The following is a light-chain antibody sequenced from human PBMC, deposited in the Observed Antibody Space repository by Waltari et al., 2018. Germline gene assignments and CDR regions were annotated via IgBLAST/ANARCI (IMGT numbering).Light chain of an antibody. Sequence: DIQMTQSPSTLSASVGDRVNITCRASQSISSWLAWYQQKPGKAPKLLIYDASSLESGVPSRFSGSGSGTEFTLTISSLQPDDFATYYCQQYNSYSPVTFGGGTKVEIK. V-gene: IGKV1-5*01. CDR2: DAS. J-gene: IGKJ4*01. CDR1: QSISSW. CDR3: QQYNSYSPVT.